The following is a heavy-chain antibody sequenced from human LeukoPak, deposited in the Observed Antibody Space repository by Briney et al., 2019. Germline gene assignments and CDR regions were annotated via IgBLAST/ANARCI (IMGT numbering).Heavy chain of an antibody. CDR1: GFTFSSYV. CDR2: ISGSGGST. CDR3: AKDRGGSYLDFDY. Sequence: GGSLRLSCAASGFTFSSYVMSWVRQAPGKGLEWVSAISGSGGSTYYADSVKGLFTISRDNSKNTLYLQMNSLRAEDAAVYYCAKDRGGSYLDFDYWGQGTLVTVSS. J-gene: IGHJ4*02. D-gene: IGHD1-26*01. V-gene: IGHV3-23*01.